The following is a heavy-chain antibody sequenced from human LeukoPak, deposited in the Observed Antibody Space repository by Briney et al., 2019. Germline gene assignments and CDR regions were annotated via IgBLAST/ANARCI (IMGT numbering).Heavy chain of an antibody. J-gene: IGHJ3*01. CDR3: ARAPGSYGLNAFDV. V-gene: IGHV4-59*01. CDR2: IYYSGST. CDR1: GGSISSYY. D-gene: IGHD5-18*01. Sequence: SETLSLTCTVSGGSISSYYWSWIRQPPGKGLEWIGYIYYSGSTNYNPSLKSRVTISVDTSKKQFSLKLSSVTAADTAVYYCARAPGSYGLNAFDVWGQGTMVTVSS.